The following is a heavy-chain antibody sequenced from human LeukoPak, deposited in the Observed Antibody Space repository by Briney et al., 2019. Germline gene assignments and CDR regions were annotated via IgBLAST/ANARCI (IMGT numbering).Heavy chain of an antibody. CDR2: IFHSGST. CDR3: ARGPLGIVGATITGHFDY. CDR1: GYSISSGYY. V-gene: IGHV4-38-2*02. Sequence: SETLSLTCTVSGYSISSGYYWGWVRQPPGKGLEWSGSIFHSGSTYYNPSLKSRVTISVDTSKNQFSLKLSSVTAADTAVYYCARGPLGIVGATITGHFDYWGQGTLVTVSS. J-gene: IGHJ4*02. D-gene: IGHD1-26*01.